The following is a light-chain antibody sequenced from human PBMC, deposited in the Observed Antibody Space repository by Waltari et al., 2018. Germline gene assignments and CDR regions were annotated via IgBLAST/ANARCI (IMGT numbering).Light chain of an antibody. Sequence: SSELTQPSSVSVSPGQTARITCSGDMMPKKYTRGSQQQPGQAPVLVLYQDSARPSGIPERFSGSSSGTTVTLTISGAQVEDEADYYCYSTTDNNLGVFGPGTRVTVL. CDR1: MMPKKY. CDR2: QDS. V-gene: IGLV3-27*01. CDR3: YSTTDNNLGV. J-gene: IGLJ1*01.